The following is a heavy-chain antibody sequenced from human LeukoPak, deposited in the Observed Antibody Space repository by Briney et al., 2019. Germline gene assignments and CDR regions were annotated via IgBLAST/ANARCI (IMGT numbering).Heavy chain of an antibody. CDR2: IQYDGSNK. CDR1: GFTFSSYG. D-gene: IGHD2-15*01. CDR3: AKDSAVVAATPENYFDY. J-gene: IGHJ4*02. Sequence: GGSLRLSCAASGFTFSSYGMRWVRQAPGKGLEWVAFIQYDGSNKYYTDSVKGRFTSSRDNSRNTMYVQMNSLRPEDTAVYYCAKDSAVVAATPENYFDYWGQGTLVTVSS. V-gene: IGHV3-30*02.